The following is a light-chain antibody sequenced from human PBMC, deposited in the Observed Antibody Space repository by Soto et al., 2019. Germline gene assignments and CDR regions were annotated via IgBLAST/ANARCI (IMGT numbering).Light chain of an antibody. J-gene: IGKJ5*01. CDR3: QQYGSPPIT. V-gene: IGKV3-20*01. Sequence: EVVLTQSPATLCLSPGERATLSCRASQSVSSTYLAWYQQQPGQAPRLLMSGTSNRATGTPDRFSGSGSGTDFTLTISRLEPEDFAVYYCQQYGSPPITFGQGTRLEIK. CDR2: GTS. CDR1: QSVSSTY.